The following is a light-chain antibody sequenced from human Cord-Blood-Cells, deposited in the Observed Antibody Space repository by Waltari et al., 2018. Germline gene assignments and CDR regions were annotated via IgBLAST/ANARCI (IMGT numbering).Light chain of an antibody. Sequence: EIVLTQSPATLSLSPGERATLSCRDSQSVSSYLAWFQQKPGQAPRFSGSGSGTDFTLTISSLEPEDFAVYYCQQRSNSITFGQGTRLEIK. J-gene: IGKJ5*01. V-gene: IGKV3-11*01. CDR3: QQRSNSIT. CDR1: QSVSSY.